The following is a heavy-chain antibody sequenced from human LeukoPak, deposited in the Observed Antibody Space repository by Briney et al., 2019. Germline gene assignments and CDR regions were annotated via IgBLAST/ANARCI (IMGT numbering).Heavy chain of an antibody. CDR1: GFTFSSYA. CDR3: AKLWFGELLYFDY. V-gene: IGHV3-23*01. CDR2: ISGSGGST. J-gene: IGHJ4*02. D-gene: IGHD3-10*01. Sequence: GGSLRLSCAASGFTFSSYAMSWVRQAPGKGLEWVSAISGSGGSTYYADSVKGRLTISRDNSKNTLYLQMNSLRAEDTAVYYCAKLWFGELLYFDYWGQGTLVTVSS.